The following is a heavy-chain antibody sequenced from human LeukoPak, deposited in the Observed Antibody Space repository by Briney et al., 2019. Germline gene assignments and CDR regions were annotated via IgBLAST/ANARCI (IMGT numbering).Heavy chain of an antibody. V-gene: IGHV3-21*01. CDR1: GFTFSSYE. CDR3: ARWSGYYYGSGSYSSYYYYMDV. Sequence: GGSLRLSCAASGFTFSSYEMNWVRQAPGKGLEWVSSISSSSSYIYYADSVKGRFTISRDNAKNSLYLQMNSLRAEDTAVYYCARWSGYYYGSGSYSSYYYYMDVWGKGTTVTISS. D-gene: IGHD3-10*01. J-gene: IGHJ6*03. CDR2: ISSSSSYI.